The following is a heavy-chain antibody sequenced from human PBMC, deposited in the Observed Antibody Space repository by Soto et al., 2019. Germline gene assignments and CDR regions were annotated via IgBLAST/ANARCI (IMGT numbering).Heavy chain of an antibody. Sequence: EVQLLESGGGLVQPGGSLRLSCAAYGFTFSSYAMSWVRQAPGKGLEWVSAINGSGGGKYSADSVKGRFTISRDNSNNTLYLQMNSMRAEDTAVYYCAKDLVAQDQDWGEETLVTVSS. D-gene: IGHD5-12*01. CDR3: AKDLVAQDQD. V-gene: IGHV3-23*01. J-gene: IGHJ4*02. CDR1: GFTFSSYA. CDR2: INGSGGGK.